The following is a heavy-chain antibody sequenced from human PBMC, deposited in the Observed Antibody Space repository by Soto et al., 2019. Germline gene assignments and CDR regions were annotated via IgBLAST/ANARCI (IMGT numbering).Heavy chain of an antibody. D-gene: IGHD3-10*01. Sequence: GGSLRLSCAAFGFNFSAYSMNWVRQAPGTGLEWLSFISASTSTIYYADSVKGRFTISRDNSKNTLYLQMSALRAEDSAIYFCVRGSKDSYPGSRIFDFWGRGTLVTVSS. CDR3: VRGSKDSYPGSRIFDF. V-gene: IGHV3-48*01. CDR1: GFNFSAYS. CDR2: ISASTSTI. J-gene: IGHJ4*02.